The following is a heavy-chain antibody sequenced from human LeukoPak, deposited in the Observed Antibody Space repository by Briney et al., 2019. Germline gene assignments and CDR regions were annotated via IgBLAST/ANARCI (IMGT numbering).Heavy chain of an antibody. CDR1: VYSFTAFY. CDR2: IHPRRGDT. D-gene: IGHD3-10*01. Sequence: ASVTVSYKTSVYSFTAFYIHWVRQAPAQGLEWMGGIHPRRGDTNYAQNFQGRVTMTRDTSISTAYLDLSSLRSDDTAVYYCAREGDYGRGSYYRGCIDSWGQGTPVTVSP. J-gene: IGHJ4*02. V-gene: IGHV1-2*02. CDR3: AREGDYGRGSYYRGCIDS.